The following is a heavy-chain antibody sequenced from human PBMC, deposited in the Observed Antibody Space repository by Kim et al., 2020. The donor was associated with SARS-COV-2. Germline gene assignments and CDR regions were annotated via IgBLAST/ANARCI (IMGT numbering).Heavy chain of an antibody. J-gene: IGHJ4*01. CDR3: ARSAGPYDYYFDY. V-gene: IGHV5-51*01. CDR1: GYNFPNYW. Sequence: GESLKISCKGSGYNFPNYWIGWVRQMPGKGLEWMGIIYAGDSDSRYSPSFQGQVTISADKSTTTAYLQWSRLKASDTAMYYCARSAGPYDYYFDYWGHGT. CDR2: IYAGDSDS. D-gene: IGHD3-16*01.